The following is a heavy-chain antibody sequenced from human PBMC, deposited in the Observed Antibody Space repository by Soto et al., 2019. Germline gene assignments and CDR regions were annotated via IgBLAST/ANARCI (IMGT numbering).Heavy chain of an antibody. CDR1: GGPLISGSYY. CDR2: IYYSGSN. CDR3: ARRRHYDILTYYYPIPLSFDS. J-gene: IGHJ4*02. Sequence: NPSETLSLTCTVSGGPLISGSYYWSCIRRSPWIGLELIAYIYYSGSNHYNPSLKSRVTISVDTSKNQFSLKLSSVSAADTSVYFCARRRHYDILTYYYPIPLSFDSWGQGNLVTVSS. V-gene: IGHV4-61*01. D-gene: IGHD3-9*01.